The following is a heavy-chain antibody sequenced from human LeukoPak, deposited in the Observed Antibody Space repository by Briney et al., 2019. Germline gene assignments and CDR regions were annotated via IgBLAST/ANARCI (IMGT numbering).Heavy chain of an antibody. Sequence: GGSLRLSCAASGFTFSNYGMHWGRQAPGKGLEWVAFIRYDGSNKSYADSVKGRFTISRDNSKNTLSLQMNSLRAEDTALYYCAKEGETYYYYMDVWGKGTTVTVSS. V-gene: IGHV3-30*02. CDR1: GFTFSNYG. D-gene: IGHD3-16*01. CDR3: AKEGETYYYYMDV. J-gene: IGHJ6*03. CDR2: IRYDGSNK.